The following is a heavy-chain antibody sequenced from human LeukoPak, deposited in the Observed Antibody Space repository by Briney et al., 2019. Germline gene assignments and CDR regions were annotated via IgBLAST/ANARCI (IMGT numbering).Heavy chain of an antibody. D-gene: IGHD2-2*01. CDR3: ARHREGTTQVGLFNF. Sequence: GGSLRLSCAASGFTVSSNYMSWVRQAPGKGLEWVATIRQGGGDKYYVDSVKGRFTISGDTAQNSLYLHIDSLGAEDTAVYYCARHREGTTQVGLFNFWGQGTLVTVSS. CDR1: GFTVSSNY. V-gene: IGHV3-7*01. J-gene: IGHJ4*02. CDR2: IRQGGGDK.